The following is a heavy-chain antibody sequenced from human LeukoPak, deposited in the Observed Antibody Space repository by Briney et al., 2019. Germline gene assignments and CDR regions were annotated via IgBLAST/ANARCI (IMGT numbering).Heavy chain of an antibody. Sequence: ASVKVSCKASGGTFSSYTISWVRQASGQGLEWMGRIIPILGIANYAQKFQGRVTITADKSTSTTYMELSSLRSEDTAVYYCVRDGVVVPAAIGYYYYGMDVWGQGTTVTVSS. J-gene: IGHJ6*02. V-gene: IGHV1-69*04. D-gene: IGHD2-2*01. CDR3: VRDGVVVPAAIGYYYYGMDV. CDR1: GGTFSSYT. CDR2: IIPILGIA.